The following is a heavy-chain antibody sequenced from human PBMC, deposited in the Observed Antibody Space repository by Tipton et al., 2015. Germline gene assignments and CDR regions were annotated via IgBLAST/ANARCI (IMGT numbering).Heavy chain of an antibody. Sequence: TLSLTCTVSGASVSRGRYYWSWIRQHPGKGLEWIGFIYYSGSTTYNPSLKSRVNISQDTSENQFSLNLKSVTAADTAVYYCARAFGYRYTPRLDFDTWGQGTLVTVSS. CDR3: ARAFGYRYTPRLDFDT. J-gene: IGHJ4*02. CDR2: IYYSGST. D-gene: IGHD5-18*01. V-gene: IGHV4-31*03. CDR1: GASVSRGRYY.